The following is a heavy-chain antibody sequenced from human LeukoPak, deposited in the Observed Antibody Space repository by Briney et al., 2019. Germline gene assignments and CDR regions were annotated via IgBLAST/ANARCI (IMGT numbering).Heavy chain of an antibody. CDR3: ARLTSYYGMDV. J-gene: IGHJ6*02. V-gene: IGHV4-59*08. CDR1: GGSISSYY. Sequence: SETLSLTCTVSGGSISSYYWSWIRQPPGKGLEWIGYTYYSGSTNYSPSLKSRVTISVDTSKNQFSLKLGSVTAADTAVYYCARLTSYYGMDVWGQGTTVTVSS. CDR2: TYYSGST.